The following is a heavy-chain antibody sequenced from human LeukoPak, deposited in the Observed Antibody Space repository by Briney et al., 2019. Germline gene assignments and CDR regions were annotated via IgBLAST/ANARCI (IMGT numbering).Heavy chain of an antibody. Sequence: SETLSLTCTVSGGSISSYYGSWIRQPPGKGLEWIGYIYYSGSTNYNPSLKSRVTISVDTSKNQFSLKLSSVTAADTAIYYCARRLLWFGPPDVWGQGTTVTVSS. CDR2: IYYSGST. CDR1: GGSISSYY. V-gene: IGHV4-59*08. J-gene: IGHJ6*02. CDR3: ARRLLWFGPPDV. D-gene: IGHD3-10*01.